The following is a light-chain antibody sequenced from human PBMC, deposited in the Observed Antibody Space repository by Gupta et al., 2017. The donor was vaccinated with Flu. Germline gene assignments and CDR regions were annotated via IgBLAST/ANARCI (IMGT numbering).Light chain of an antibody. CDR3: HQHGSTPYA. J-gene: IGKJ2*01. Sequence: FRGESASSIVYSISCVLYSSNIQTYLAWYQQKSGQPPKLLIYVASTRESGVPDRFSGSGSGTDFTLTISSLQAEDVAVYYCHQHGSTPYAFGQGTKVEI. V-gene: IGKV4-1*01. CDR1: SCVLYSSNIQTY. CDR2: VAS.